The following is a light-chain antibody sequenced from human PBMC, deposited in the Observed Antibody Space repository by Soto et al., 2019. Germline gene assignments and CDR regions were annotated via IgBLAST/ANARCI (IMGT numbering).Light chain of an antibody. CDR3: QQYGSSGLT. CDR2: GVS. CDR1: QSLRSN. V-gene: IGKV3-20*01. J-gene: IGKJ4*01. Sequence: EIVMTQSPATLSVSPGDRVTLSCRASQSLRSNSAWYQQKPGQAPRLLIYGVSNRATGIPDRFSGSGSGTDFTLTISRLEPEDSAVYYCQQYGSSGLTFGGGTKVDIK.